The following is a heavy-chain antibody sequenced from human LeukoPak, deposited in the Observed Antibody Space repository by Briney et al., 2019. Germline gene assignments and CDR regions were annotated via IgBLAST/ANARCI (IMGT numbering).Heavy chain of an antibody. CDR1: GYSFTNYW. V-gene: IGHV5-51*01. Sequence: GESLKISCQGSGYSFTNYWIAWVRQMPGKGLEWMGIIYPGDSDSRYSPSFQGQVTISADESISTAYLQWSSLKASDTAMYFCARVRDPYYYYGLDVWGQGTTVTVSS. CDR3: ARVRDPYYYYGLDV. CDR2: IYPGDSDS. J-gene: IGHJ6*02.